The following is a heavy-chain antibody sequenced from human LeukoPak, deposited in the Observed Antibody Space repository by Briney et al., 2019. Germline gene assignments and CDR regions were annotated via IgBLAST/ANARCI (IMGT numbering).Heavy chain of an antibody. Sequence: SETLSLTCAVYGGSFSGYYWSWIRQPPGKGLEWIGEINHSGSTNYNPSLKSRVTISVDTSKNQFSLKLSPVTAADTAVYYRARGPGSAYLRNSYFDYWGQGTLVTVS. CDR1: GGSFSGYY. CDR3: ARGPGSAYLRNSYFDY. V-gene: IGHV4-34*01. D-gene: IGHD2-8*01. CDR2: INHSGST. J-gene: IGHJ4*02.